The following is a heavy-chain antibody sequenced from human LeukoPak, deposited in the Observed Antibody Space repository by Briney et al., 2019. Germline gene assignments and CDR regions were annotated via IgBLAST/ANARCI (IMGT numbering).Heavy chain of an antibody. CDR3: AKVGDFWSGQSPPFDY. J-gene: IGHJ4*02. Sequence: GGSLRLSCAASGFTFSSYAMSWVRQAPGKGLEWVSAISGSGGSTYYADSVKGRFTISRDNSKNTLYLQMNSLRAEDTAVYYCAKVGDFWSGQSPPFDYWGQGTLVTVSS. CDR1: GFTFSSYA. CDR2: ISGSGGST. V-gene: IGHV3-23*01. D-gene: IGHD3-3*01.